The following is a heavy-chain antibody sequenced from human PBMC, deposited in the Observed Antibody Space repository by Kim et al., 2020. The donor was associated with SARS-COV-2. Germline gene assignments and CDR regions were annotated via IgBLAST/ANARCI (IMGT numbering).Heavy chain of an antibody. D-gene: IGHD3-3*01. CDR1: GGSISSYY. Sequence: SETLSLTCTVSGGSISSYYWSWIRQPPGKGLEWIGYIYYSGSTNYNPSLKSRVTISVDTSKNKFSRKLSSVTAADTAVYYCAGHRFFTSYWGQGTLVTVSS. V-gene: IGHV4-59*08. CDR3: AGHRFFTSY. J-gene: IGHJ4*02. CDR2: IYYSGST.